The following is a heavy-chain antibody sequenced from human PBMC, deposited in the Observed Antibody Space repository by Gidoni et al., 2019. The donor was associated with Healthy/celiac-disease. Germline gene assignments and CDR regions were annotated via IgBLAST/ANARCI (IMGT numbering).Heavy chain of an antibody. Sequence: QVQLQESRPGLLKPSQTLSLTCAVSGGSISSCGYYWSWIRQPRGKGLEWIGYIYYSGSTYYNPPLKSRVTISVDTSKNQFSLKLSSVTAADTAGYYCASGYGGNWGQGTLVTVSS. V-gene: IGHV4-30-4*01. CDR2: IYYSGST. CDR1: GGSISSCGYY. D-gene: IGHD2-15*01. CDR3: ASGYGGN. J-gene: IGHJ4*02.